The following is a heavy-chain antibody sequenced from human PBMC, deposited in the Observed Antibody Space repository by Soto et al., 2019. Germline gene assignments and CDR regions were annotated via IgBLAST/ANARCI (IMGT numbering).Heavy chain of an antibody. Sequence: GESLKISCTTSGFTFGDYAMSWFRQAPGKGLEWVGFIRSKAYGGTTEYAASVKGRFTISRDDSKSIAYLQMNSLKTEDTAVYYCTRGRITNSHNWFDPWGQGTLVTVSS. CDR1: GFTFGDYA. D-gene: IGHD3-16*01. CDR2: IRSKAYGGTT. V-gene: IGHV3-49*03. CDR3: TRGRITNSHNWFDP. J-gene: IGHJ5*02.